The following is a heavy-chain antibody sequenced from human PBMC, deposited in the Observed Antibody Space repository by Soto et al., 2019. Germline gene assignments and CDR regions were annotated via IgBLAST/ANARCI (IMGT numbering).Heavy chain of an antibody. Sequence: GESLKISCKGSGYSFTSYWISWVRQMPGKGLEWMGRIDPIDSYTNYSPSFQGHVTISADKSISTAYLQWSSLKASDTAMYYCARGYPTYCSGGSCYIDPWGQGTLVTVSS. CDR3: ARGYPTYCSGGSCYIDP. D-gene: IGHD2-15*01. V-gene: IGHV5-10-1*01. CDR1: GYSFTSYW. J-gene: IGHJ5*02. CDR2: IDPIDSYT.